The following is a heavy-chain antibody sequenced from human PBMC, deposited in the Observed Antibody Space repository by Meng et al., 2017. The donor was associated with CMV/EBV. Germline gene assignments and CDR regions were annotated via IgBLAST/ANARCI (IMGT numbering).Heavy chain of an antibody. CDR1: GGSFGGYY. D-gene: IGHD4-23*01. J-gene: IGHJ4*02. CDR2: INHSGST. CDR3: ARARGTLKSGNLDY. V-gene: IGHV4-34*01. Sequence: SETLSLTCAVYGGSFGGYYWSWIRQPPGKGLEWIGEINHSGSTNYNPSLKSRVTISVDTSKNQFSLKLSSVTAADTAVYYCARARGTLKSGNLDYWGQGTLVTVSS.